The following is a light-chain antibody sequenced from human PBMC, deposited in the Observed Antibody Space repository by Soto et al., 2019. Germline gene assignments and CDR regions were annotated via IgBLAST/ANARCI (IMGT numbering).Light chain of an antibody. CDR1: NIGRKS. J-gene: IGLJ3*02. CDR2: EDG. Sequence: SYELAQAPSVSVAPGQTASITCGGNNIGRKSVHWYQQKPGQAPVLVVYEDGDRPSGIPERFSGSNSGNTATLTISRVEAGDEADYYCQVWDSSSDHWVFGGGTKLTVL. V-gene: IGLV3-21*02. CDR3: QVWDSSSDHWV.